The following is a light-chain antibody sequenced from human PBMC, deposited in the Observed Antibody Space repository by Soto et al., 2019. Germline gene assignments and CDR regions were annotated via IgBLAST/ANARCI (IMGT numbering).Light chain of an antibody. Sequence: QSVLTQPPSASGTPGQRVTISCSGSGSNIGTSTVDWYQQLPGTAPKLLISSNNQRPSGVPDRFSGSKSGTSASLAISGLQSEDEADYYCAAWDASLNGWVFGGGTKLTVL. J-gene: IGLJ3*02. CDR3: AAWDASLNGWV. V-gene: IGLV1-44*01. CDR1: GSNIGTST. CDR2: SNN.